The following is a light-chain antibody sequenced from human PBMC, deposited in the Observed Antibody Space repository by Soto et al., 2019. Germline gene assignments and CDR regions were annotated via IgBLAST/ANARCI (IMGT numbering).Light chain of an antibody. J-gene: IGKJ1*01. V-gene: IGKV1-5*03. CDR2: KAS. CDR1: QSISSW. CDR3: QHYNSYSEA. Sequence: DIQMTQSPSTLSASVGDRVTITCLASQSISSWLAWYQKKPGKAPKLMIYKASSLESGVPSRVSGSGSGTEFTLTISSLQPDDFATYYCQHYNSYSEAFGQGTKVDIK.